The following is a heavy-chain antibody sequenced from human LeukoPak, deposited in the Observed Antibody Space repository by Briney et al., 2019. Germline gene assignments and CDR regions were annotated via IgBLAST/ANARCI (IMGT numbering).Heavy chain of an antibody. Sequence: GSLRLSCAASGFTFSGSAMHWVRQASGKGLEWVGRIRSKANSYATAYAASVKGRFTISRDDSKNTAYLQMNSLKTEDTAVYYCTRLGFGELLDVDYWGQGTLVTVSS. V-gene: IGHV3-73*01. CDR2: IRSKANSYAT. D-gene: IGHD3-10*01. CDR3: TRLGFGELLDVDY. J-gene: IGHJ4*02. CDR1: GFTFSGSA.